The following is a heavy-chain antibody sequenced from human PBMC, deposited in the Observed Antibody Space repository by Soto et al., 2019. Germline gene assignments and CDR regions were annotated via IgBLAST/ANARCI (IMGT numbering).Heavy chain of an antibody. D-gene: IGHD2-2*02. CDR1: GGSISSGGYY. V-gene: IGHV4-31*03. J-gene: IGHJ6*02. CDR3: ARVAIACPSSSCYNHYYYSLDI. CDR2: IFYSGST. Sequence: SETLSLTCTVSGGSISSGGYYWSWIRQHPGKGLEWIGYIFYSGSTYYNPSLKSRVTISVDTSKNQFSLKLRSVTAADTAVYYCARVAIACPSSSCYNHYYYSLDIWGQGTTVTVSS.